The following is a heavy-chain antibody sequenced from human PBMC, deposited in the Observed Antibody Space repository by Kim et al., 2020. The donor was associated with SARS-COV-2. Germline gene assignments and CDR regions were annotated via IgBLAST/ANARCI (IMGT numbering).Heavy chain of an antibody. CDR3: AREPITMVRADAFDI. V-gene: IGHV1-69*13. D-gene: IGHD3-10*01. CDR1: GGTFSSYA. CDR2: IIPIFGTA. J-gene: IGHJ3*02. Sequence: SVKVSCKASGGTFSSYAISWVRQAPGQGLEWMGGIIPIFGTANYAQKFQGRVTITADESTSTAYMELSSLRSEDTAVYYCAREPITMVRADAFDIWGQGTMVTVSS.